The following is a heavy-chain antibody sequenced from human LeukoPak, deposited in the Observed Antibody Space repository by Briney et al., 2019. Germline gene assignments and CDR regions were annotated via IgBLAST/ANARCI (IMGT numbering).Heavy chain of an antibody. CDR1: GYTFIGYY. CDR2: INPNSGGT. Sequence: GSVKVSCKASGYTFIGYYMHRVRQAPGQGREWMGWINPNSGGTKYAQKFQGRVTMTRDTSISAAYMELSSLRSDDTAVYYCARVTGMEYQLLYDALDIWGQGTVVTVSS. J-gene: IGHJ3*02. CDR3: ARVTGMEYQLLYDALDI. D-gene: IGHD2-2*01. V-gene: IGHV1-2*02.